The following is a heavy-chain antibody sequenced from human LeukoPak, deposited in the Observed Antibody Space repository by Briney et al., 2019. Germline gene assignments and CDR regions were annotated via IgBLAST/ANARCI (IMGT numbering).Heavy chain of an antibody. V-gene: IGHV3-7*01. J-gene: IGHJ4*02. CDR3: ARVGTWELQRVFDY. D-gene: IGHD1-26*01. CDR2: IHKAGTES. CDR1: GFTFSSYA. Sequence: PGGSLRLSCAASGFTFSSYAMTWVRQVPGKGLEWLANIHKAGTESYYVDSVKGRFAISRDNAKNSLYLQLSSLRVDDTAVYYCARVGTWELQRVFDYWGQGTLVTVSS.